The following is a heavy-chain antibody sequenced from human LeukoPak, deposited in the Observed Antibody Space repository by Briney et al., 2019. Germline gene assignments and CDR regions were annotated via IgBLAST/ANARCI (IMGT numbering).Heavy chain of an antibody. Sequence: HPGGSLRLSCAASGFTFSRHWMSWVRQAPGKGLEWVADIKQGGNVKNYVDSVRGRFTISRDDTKSSLHLQMSSLRAEDSAVYYCARGPDYGSRSDYLDYWGQGTLISVSS. D-gene: IGHD3-10*01. CDR2: IKQGGNVK. J-gene: IGHJ4*02. CDR3: ARGPDYGSRSDYLDY. CDR1: GFTFSRHW. V-gene: IGHV3-7*01.